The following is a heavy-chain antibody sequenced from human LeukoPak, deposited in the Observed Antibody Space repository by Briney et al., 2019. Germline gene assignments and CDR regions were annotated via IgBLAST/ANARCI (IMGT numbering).Heavy chain of an antibody. J-gene: IGHJ6*02. CDR1: GFTFSSCA. CDR3: AKGLCSTSCYSVPDHV. V-gene: IGHV3-23*01. CDR2: ISGSGGST. D-gene: IGHD2-2*01. Sequence: GGSLRLSCAASGFTFSSCAMSWVRQAPGKGLEWVSAISGSGGSTFYADSVKGRFTISRDNSKNTLYLQMNSLRAEDTAVYYCAKGLCSTSCYSVPDHVWGQGTTVTVSS.